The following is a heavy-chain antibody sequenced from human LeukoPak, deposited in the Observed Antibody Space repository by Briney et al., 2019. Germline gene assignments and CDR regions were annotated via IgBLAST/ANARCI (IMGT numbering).Heavy chain of an antibody. J-gene: IGHJ6*03. CDR1: GDFITAYY. V-gene: IGHV4-59*01. CDR3: ARETSQKGAHYMDV. CDR2: VYYSGYT. D-gene: IGHD3-16*01. Sequence: PSETLSLTCTVSGDFITAYYWSWIRQPPGKGLEWIGYVYYSGYTTYSPSLRSRVTISVDTSKNQFSLKLSSVTAADTAVYYCARETSQKGAHYMDVWGKGTTITISS.